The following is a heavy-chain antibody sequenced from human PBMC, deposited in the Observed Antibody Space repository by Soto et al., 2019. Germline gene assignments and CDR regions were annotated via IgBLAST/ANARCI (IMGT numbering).Heavy chain of an antibody. V-gene: IGHV3-30*03. CDR3: ATTRITGTTDY. CDR2: ISYDGSNK. D-gene: IGHD1-20*01. Sequence: QVQLLESGGGVVQPGRSLRLSCAASGFTFSSYGMHWVRQAPGKGLEWVAVISYDGSNKYYADSVKGRFTISRDNSKNTLYLQMNSLRAEDTAVYYCATTRITGTTDYWGQGTLVTVSS. J-gene: IGHJ4*02. CDR1: GFTFSSYG.